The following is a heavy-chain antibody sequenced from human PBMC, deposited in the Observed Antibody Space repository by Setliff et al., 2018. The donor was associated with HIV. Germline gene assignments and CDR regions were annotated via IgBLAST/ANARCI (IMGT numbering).Heavy chain of an antibody. D-gene: IGHD6-13*01. CDR1: GGTFSSYA. Sequence: SVKVSCKAYGGTFSSYAITWVRQAPGQGLECMGGIIPMLGITNYAQRFQGRLTITADEYTGTAYMELSSLRSEDTAVYYCAREYRHDSSSWFTGYFDLWGRGTLVTVSS. CDR3: AREYRHDSSSWFTGYFDL. J-gene: IGHJ2*01. V-gene: IGHV1-69*10. CDR2: IIPMLGIT.